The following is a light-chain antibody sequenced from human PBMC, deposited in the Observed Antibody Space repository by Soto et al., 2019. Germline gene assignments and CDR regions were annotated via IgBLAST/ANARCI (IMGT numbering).Light chain of an antibody. CDR2: AAS. J-gene: IGKJ4*01. CDR3: QKYNSSPPD. CDR1: QGISTY. V-gene: IGKV1-27*01. Sequence: DIQMTQSPSSPSASVGDRVTITCRASQGISTYLAWYRQKPGQVPKLLIYAASTLQSGVPSRFSGSGSGTDFTLTISSLQPEDVATYYCQKYNSSPPDFGGGTKVEIK.